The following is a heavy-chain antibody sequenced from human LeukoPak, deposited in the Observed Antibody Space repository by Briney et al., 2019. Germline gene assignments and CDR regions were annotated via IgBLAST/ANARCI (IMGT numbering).Heavy chain of an antibody. CDR3: AKATVYYYDSSGYPGYYFDY. Sequence: GGSLRLSCAASGFTFSSYAMSWVPQAPGKGLEWVSAFSGSGGSTYYADSVKGRFTISRDNSKNTLYLQMNSLRAEDTAVYYCAKATVYYYDSSGYPGYYFDYWGQGTLVTVSS. V-gene: IGHV3-23*01. CDR1: GFTFSSYA. J-gene: IGHJ4*02. D-gene: IGHD3-22*01. CDR2: FSGSGGST.